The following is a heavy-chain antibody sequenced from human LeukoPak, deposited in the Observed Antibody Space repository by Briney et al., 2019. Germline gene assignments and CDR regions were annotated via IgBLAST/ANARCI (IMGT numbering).Heavy chain of an antibody. D-gene: IGHD3-10*01. CDR3: ARASVWFGELPDAFDI. CDR1: GGSISSYY. CDR2: IYHSGST. Sequence: PSETLSLTCTVSGGSISSYYWSWIRQPPGKGLVWIVYIYHSGSTYYNPSLKSRVTISVDRSKNQFSLKLSSVTAADTAVYYCARASVWFGELPDAFDIWGQGTMVTVSS. V-gene: IGHV4-59*12. J-gene: IGHJ3*02.